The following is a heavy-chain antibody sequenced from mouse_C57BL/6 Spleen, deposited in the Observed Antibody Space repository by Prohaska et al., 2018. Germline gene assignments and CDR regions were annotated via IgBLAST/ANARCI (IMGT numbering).Heavy chain of an antibody. J-gene: IGHJ1*03. Sequence: GASVTLSCKASGYTFTDYEMHWVKQTPVHGLEWIGAIDPETGGTAYNQKFKGKAILTADKSSSTAYMELRSLTSEDSAVYYCTRDDYYGSSYVWYFDVWGTGTTVTVSS. CDR2: IDPETGGT. CDR3: TRDDYYGSSYVWYFDV. D-gene: IGHD1-1*01. V-gene: IGHV1-15*01. CDR1: GYTFTDYE.